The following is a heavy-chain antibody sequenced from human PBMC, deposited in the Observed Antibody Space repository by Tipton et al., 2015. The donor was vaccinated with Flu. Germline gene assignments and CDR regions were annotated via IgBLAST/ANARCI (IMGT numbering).Heavy chain of an antibody. CDR2: ISPTSSHI. CDR1: GFTFSTYN. J-gene: IGHJ4*02. Sequence: SLRLSCVGSGFTFSTYNMDWVRQAPGKGLEWVSSISPTSSHIYFADSVKGRFTISRDNSKNILYLQMNSLRADDTAVYSCAKVIPELVAGLDSWGQGTLVTVSS. D-gene: IGHD6-19*01. CDR3: AKVIPELVAGLDS. V-gene: IGHV3-21*04.